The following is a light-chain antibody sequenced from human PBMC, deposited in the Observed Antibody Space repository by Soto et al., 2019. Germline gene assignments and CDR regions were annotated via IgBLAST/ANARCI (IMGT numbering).Light chain of an antibody. CDR3: QSYDSSLSGYV. CDR2: GNS. Sequence: QSVLTQPPSVSGAPGQRVTISCTGRSSNIWAGYDVHWYQQLPGTAPKLLIFGNSNRPSGVPDRFSGSKSGTSASLAITGLQAEDEADYYCQSYDSSLSGYVFGTGTKLTVL. V-gene: IGLV1-40*01. J-gene: IGLJ1*01. CDR1: SSNIWAGYD.